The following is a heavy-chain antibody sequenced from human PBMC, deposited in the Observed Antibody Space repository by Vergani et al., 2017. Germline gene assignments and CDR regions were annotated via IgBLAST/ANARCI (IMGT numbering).Heavy chain of an antibody. V-gene: IGHV1-69*01. D-gene: IGHD3-22*01. CDR2: IIPIFGTA. J-gene: IGHJ4*02. CDR3: ARAGTYYYDSSRGYYFDY. Sequence: QVQLVESGAEVKKPGSSVKVSCKASGGTFSSYAISWVRQAPGQGLEWMGGIIPIFGTANYAQKFQGRVTITADESTSTAYMELSSLRSEDTAVYYCARAGTYYYDSSRGYYFDYWGQGTLVTVSS. CDR1: GGTFSSYA.